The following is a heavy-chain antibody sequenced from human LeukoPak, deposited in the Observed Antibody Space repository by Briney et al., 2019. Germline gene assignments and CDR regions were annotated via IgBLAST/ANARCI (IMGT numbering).Heavy chain of an antibody. V-gene: IGHV3-23*01. CDR2: ISGSGGST. CDR1: GFTLSSYA. J-gene: IGHJ3*02. CDR3: AKDQIGSYNAFDI. D-gene: IGHD1-26*01. Sequence: PGGSLRLSCAASGFTLSSYAMSWVRQAPGKGLEWVSAISGSGGSTYYADTVKGRFTISRDNSKNTLYLQMNSLRAEDTAVYYCAKDQIGSYNAFDIWGQGTMVTVSS.